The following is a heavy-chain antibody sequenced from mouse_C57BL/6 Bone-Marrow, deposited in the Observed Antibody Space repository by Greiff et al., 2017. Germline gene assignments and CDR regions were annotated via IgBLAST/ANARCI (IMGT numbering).Heavy chain of an antibody. CDR3: ARRAVPGYYYAMDY. Sequence: VQLKESGGDLVKPGGSLKLSCAASGFTFSSYGMSWVRQTPDKRLEWVATISSGGSYTYYPDSVKGRFTISRDNAKNTLYRQMSSLKSEDTAMYYCARRAVPGYYYAMDYWGQGTSVTVSS. J-gene: IGHJ4*01. CDR2: ISSGGSYT. CDR1: GFTFSSYG. V-gene: IGHV5-6*01.